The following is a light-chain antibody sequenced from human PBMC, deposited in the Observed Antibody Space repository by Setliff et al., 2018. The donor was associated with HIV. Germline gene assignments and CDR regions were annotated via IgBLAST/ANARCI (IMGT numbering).Light chain of an antibody. CDR2: DVT. Sequence: QSALAQPRSVSGSPGQSVTISCTGTSSDVGRYNDGSWYQHHPGKAPKLIIYDVTKRPSGVPDRVSGSKSGNSASLTFSGLQAEDEADYYCCSYAYHSYVFGTGTKVTVL. CDR1: SSDVGRYND. J-gene: IGLJ1*01. CDR3: CSYAYHSYV. V-gene: IGLV2-11*01.